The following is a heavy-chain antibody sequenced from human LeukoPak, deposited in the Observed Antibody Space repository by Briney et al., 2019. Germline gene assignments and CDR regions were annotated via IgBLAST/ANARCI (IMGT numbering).Heavy chain of an antibody. Sequence: SETLSLTCTVSGGSIISSSYYWGWIRQPPGKGLEWIGSMYNGGSTYYNPSLKSRVTISVDMSKNQFSLKLSSVTAADTAVYYCARHIREYRSGWYGFGYWGQGTLVTVSS. CDR2: MYNGGST. D-gene: IGHD6-19*01. CDR1: GGSIISSSYY. CDR3: ARHIREYRSGWYGFGY. V-gene: IGHV4-39*01. J-gene: IGHJ4*02.